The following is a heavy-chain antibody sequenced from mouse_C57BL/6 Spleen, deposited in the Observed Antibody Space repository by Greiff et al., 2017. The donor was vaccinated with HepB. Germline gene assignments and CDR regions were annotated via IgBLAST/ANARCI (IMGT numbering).Heavy chain of an antibody. Sequence: QVQLQQSGPGLVAPSQSLSITCTVSGFSLTSYGVSWVRQPPGKGLEWLGVIWGDGSTNYHSALISRLSISKDNSKSQVFLKLNSLQTDDTATYYCAKSKTAQATWGYYAMDYWDQGTSVTVSS. D-gene: IGHD3-2*02. J-gene: IGHJ4*01. CDR2: IWGDGST. V-gene: IGHV2-3*01. CDR3: AKSKTAQATWGYYAMDY. CDR1: GFSLTSYG.